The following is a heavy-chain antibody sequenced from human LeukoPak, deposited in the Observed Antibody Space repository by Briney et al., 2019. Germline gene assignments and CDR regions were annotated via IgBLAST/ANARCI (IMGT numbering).Heavy chain of an antibody. CDR3: ARGRGLGVVSPYFDY. CDR2: IYGDGRT. CDR1: GFTFSSYA. Sequence: PGGSLRLSCAASGFTFSSYAIIWVRQAPGNGLERVSVIYGDGRTSHSASVRGRFTISRDNSKNIVSLQMNNLRAEDTAVYYCARGRGLGVVSPYFDYWGQGTLVTVSS. J-gene: IGHJ4*02. D-gene: IGHD3-3*01. V-gene: IGHV3-23*03.